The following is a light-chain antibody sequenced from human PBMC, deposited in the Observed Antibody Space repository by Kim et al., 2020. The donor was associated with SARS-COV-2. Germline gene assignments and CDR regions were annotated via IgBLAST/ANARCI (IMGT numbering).Light chain of an antibody. V-gene: IGKV1-33*01. CDR3: QQYHYLVT. J-gene: IGKJ4*01. CDR1: KNISSY. Sequence: SASGGNRVTITCQASKNISSYLNWYQQKPGTATKLLIYDASILETGVPSRCSGSGSGTDFTFTISSLQPEDIATYYCQQYHYLVTFGGGTKVDIK. CDR2: DAS.